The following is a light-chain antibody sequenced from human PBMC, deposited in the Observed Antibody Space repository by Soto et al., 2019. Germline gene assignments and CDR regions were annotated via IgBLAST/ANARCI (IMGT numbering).Light chain of an antibody. CDR3: QQYASSPIT. CDR1: QSVGRDY. J-gene: IGKJ5*01. CDR2: DAS. V-gene: IGKV3-20*01. Sequence: ENVLTQSPGTLSLSPGERATLSCRASQSVGRDYLAWFQQKPGQAPRLLIHDASRRATGIPDRFSGSGSGTDFTLTINRLEPEDFATYYCQQYASSPITFGQGNRVDIK.